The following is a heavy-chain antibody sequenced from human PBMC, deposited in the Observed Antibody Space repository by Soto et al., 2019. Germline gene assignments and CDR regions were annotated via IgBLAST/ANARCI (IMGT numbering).Heavy chain of an antibody. D-gene: IGHD1-26*01. Sequence: QVQLQQWGAGLLKPSETLSLTCAVYGGSFSGYYWSWIRQPPGKGLEWIGEINHSGSTNYNPSLKSRGTISGAPAKNQLSLKLSSVTAADTAVYYCARGIAQSGGPPPPLFDYWGQGTLVTVSS. CDR1: GGSFSGYY. J-gene: IGHJ4*02. CDR3: ARGIAQSGGPPPPLFDY. V-gene: IGHV4-34*01. CDR2: INHSGST.